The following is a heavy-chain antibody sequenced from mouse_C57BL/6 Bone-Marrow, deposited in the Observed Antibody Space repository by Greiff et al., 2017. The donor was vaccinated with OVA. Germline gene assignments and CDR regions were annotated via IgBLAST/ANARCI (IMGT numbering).Heavy chain of an antibody. CDR1: GYPFISYW. CDR2: FNPSSGYT. D-gene: IGHD2-3*01. V-gene: IGHV1-7*01. Sequence: VQLQQSGAELAKPGASVKLSCKASGYPFISYWLHWVKQRPGQGLEWIGYFNPSSGYTKYNQKFKDKATLTADKSSSTAYMQLSSLTYEDSAVYYCAREGYYVWFAYWGQGTLVTVSA. J-gene: IGHJ3*01. CDR3: AREGYYVWFAY.